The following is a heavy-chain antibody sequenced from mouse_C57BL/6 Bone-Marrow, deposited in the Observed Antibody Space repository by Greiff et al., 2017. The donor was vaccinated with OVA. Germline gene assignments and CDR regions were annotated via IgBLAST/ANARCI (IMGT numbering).Heavy chain of an antibody. D-gene: IGHD3-2*02. CDR1: GYTFTSYW. CDR2: INPSNGGT. J-gene: IGHJ3*01. CDR3: ASDSSGSAWFAY. V-gene: IGHV1-53*01. Sequence: QVQLQQPGPELVKPGASVKLSCKASGYTFTSYWMHWVKQRPGQGLEWIGNINPSNGGTNYNEKFKSKATLTVDKSSSTAYMQLSSLTSEDSAVYYCASDSSGSAWFAYWGQGTLVTVSA.